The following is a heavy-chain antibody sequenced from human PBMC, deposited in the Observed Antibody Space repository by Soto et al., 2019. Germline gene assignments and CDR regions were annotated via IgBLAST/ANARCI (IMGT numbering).Heavy chain of an antibody. V-gene: IGHV3-15*01. CDR2: VRSKADSRET. D-gene: IGHD3-16*02. Sequence: GGSLRLSCAASGFTFSSYAMSWVRQVPGKGLEWIARVRSKADSRETDYAAPVKDRFTISRVDSRITLHLQMNSLRTEDTALYYCTTYDYIWGCDRYRWAYWGQGALVTVSS. CDR3: TTYDYIWGCDRYRWAY. J-gene: IGHJ4*02. CDR1: GFTFSSYA.